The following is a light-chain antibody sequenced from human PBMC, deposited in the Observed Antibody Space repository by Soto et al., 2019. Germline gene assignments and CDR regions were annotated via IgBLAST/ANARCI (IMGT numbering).Light chain of an antibody. CDR2: LDSDGSH. V-gene: IGLV4-69*01. J-gene: IGLJ2*01. CDR3: QTWGTGILVV. CDR1: SGHSSYA. Sequence: QSVLTQSPSASASLGASVKLTCTLSSGHSSYAIAWHQQQPEKGPRYLMKLDSDGSHTKGDAIPDRFSGSSSGAERYLTISSLPSEDEADYYCQTWGTGILVVFGGGTKLTVL.